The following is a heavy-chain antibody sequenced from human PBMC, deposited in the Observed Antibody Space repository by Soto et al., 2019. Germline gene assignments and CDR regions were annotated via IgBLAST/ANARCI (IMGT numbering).Heavy chain of an antibody. Sequence: GGSLRLSCAASGFTYSSYAMNWVRQAPGKGLEWVAVISYDGSNKYYADSVKGRFTISRDNSKNTLYLQMNSLRAEDTAVYYCARVIPSYDSSGRLGNWGRGTLVTFSS. D-gene: IGHD3-22*01. J-gene: IGHJ4*02. CDR2: ISYDGSNK. CDR1: GFTYSSYA. V-gene: IGHV3-30-3*01. CDR3: ARVIPSYDSSGRLGN.